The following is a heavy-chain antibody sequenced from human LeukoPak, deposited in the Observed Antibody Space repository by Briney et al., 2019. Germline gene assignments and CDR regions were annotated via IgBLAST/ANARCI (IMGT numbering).Heavy chain of an antibody. J-gene: IGHJ4*02. CDR2: ISWNSGSI. D-gene: IGHD3-10*01. V-gene: IGHV3-9*01. Sequence: GGSLRLSCAASGFTFDDYAMHWVRQAPGKGLEWVSGISWNSGSIGYADSVKGRFTISRDNAKNSLYLQLNSLRAEDTAVYYCARTGNYYGSGTYYTPFDYWGQGTLVTVSS. CDR3: ARTGNYYGSGTYYTPFDY. CDR1: GFTFDDYA.